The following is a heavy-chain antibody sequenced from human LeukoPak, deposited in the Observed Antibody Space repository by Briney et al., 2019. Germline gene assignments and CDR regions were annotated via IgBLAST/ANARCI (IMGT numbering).Heavy chain of an antibody. V-gene: IGHV3-74*01. D-gene: IGHD7-27*01. CDR3: ARDRWGRWYFDL. CDR2: INTDGSGT. J-gene: IGHJ2*01. Sequence: GGPLRLSCAASGFTFSSYWMHWVRQAPGKGLVWVSRINTDGSGTSYADSVKGRFTISRDNAKNTLYLQMNSLRAEDTAVYYCARDRWGRWYFDLWGRGTLVTVSS. CDR1: GFTFSSYW.